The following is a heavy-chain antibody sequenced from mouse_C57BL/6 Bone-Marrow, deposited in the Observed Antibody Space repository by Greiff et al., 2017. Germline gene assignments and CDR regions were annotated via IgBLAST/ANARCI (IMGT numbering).Heavy chain of an antibody. V-gene: IGHV1-72*01. J-gene: IGHJ1*03. D-gene: IGHD2-1*01. CDR1: GYTFTSYW. CDR3: AHGNYFYWYFAV. Sequence: QVQLQQPGAELVKPGASVKLSCKASGYTFTSYWMHWVKQRPGRGLEWIGRIDPNRGGTKYNEKFKSKATLTVDKPSSTAYMQLNSLTFEDSAVYYCAHGNYFYWYFAVWGTGTTVTVSS. CDR2: IDPNRGGT.